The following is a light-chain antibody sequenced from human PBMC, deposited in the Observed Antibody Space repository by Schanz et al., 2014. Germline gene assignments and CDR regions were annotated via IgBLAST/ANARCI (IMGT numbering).Light chain of an antibody. V-gene: IGLV1-44*01. J-gene: IGLJ3*02. Sequence: QSVLTQPPSASGTPGQRVTISCSVSSSSIGSDSMNWYQQLPGMAPRLLIYSNNQRPSGVPDRFSGSNSGTSASLAISGLRSEDEADYYCATWDDSLNGWVFGGGTKLTVL. CDR2: SNN. CDR1: SSSIGSDS. CDR3: ATWDDSLNGWV.